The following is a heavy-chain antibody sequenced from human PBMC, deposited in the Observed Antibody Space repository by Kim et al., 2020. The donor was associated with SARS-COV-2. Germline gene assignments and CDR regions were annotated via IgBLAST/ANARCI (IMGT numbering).Heavy chain of an antibody. CDR3: ARENAAGTIGIDF. V-gene: IGHV7-4-1*02. Sequence: YAQGFTGRFVFSFDSSVSTAYLQISSLKAEDTAVYYCARENAAGTIGIDFWGQGTLVTVSS. J-gene: IGHJ4*02. D-gene: IGHD6-19*01.